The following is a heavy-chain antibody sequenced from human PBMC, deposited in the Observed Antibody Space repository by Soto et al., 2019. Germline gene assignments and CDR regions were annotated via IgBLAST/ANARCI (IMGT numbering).Heavy chain of an antibody. CDR3: ANDPHLGATAPGDY. J-gene: IGHJ4*02. CDR1: GFTFSNYG. Sequence: GSLRLSCAASGFTFSNYGMHWVRQAPGKGLEWVAVISYDGSNKYYADSVKGRFTISRDNSKNTLSLQMNSLRAEDTAVYYCANDPHLGATAPGDYWGQGTLVTVSS. CDR2: ISYDGSNK. D-gene: IGHD1-26*01. V-gene: IGHV3-30*18.